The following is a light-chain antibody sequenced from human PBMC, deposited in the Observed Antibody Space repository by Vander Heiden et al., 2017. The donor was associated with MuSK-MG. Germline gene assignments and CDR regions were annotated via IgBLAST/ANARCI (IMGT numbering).Light chain of an antibody. CDR1: NIGSKS. J-gene: IGLJ2*01. V-gene: IGLV3-21*02. Sequence: SYVLTQPPSGSVAPGQTASITCGGNNIGSKSVHWYQQKPGQAPVLVFYDDSDRPSGIPERFSGSNSGNTATLTISRVEAGDEADYYCQVWDSSSDLVVFGGGTKLTVL. CDR3: QVWDSSSDLVV. CDR2: DDS.